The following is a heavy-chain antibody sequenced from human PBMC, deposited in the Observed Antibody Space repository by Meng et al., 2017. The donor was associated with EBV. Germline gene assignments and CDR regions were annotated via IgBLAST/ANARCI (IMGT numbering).Heavy chain of an antibody. CDR2: IGGSGGII. D-gene: IGHD2-15*01. CDR1: GFSFNTYG. Sequence: EVRLLESGGSLVQPGGSLRLSFTVSGFSFNTYGVAWVRQAPGKGPEWVAGIGGSGGIINYADSVKGRFTISTDKSKNTLFLQMNSLRVEDTAIYYCAKSRGWDLLAWLDSWGHGTLVTSPQ. J-gene: IGHJ5*01. V-gene: IGHV3-23*01. CDR3: AKSRGWDLLAWLDS.